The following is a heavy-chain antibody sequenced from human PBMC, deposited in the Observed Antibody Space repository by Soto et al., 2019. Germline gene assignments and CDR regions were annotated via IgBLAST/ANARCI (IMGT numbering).Heavy chain of an antibody. CDR3: ARGHGSYSPQFDP. J-gene: IGHJ5*02. Sequence: PSETLSLTCTVSGGSISSYYWSLIRQPPGKGLECIGYIYYSGSTNYNPSLKSRVTISVDTSKNQCSLKLSSVTAADTAVYYCARGHGSYSPQFDPWGQGTLVTVSS. CDR1: GGSISSYY. V-gene: IGHV4-59*01. D-gene: IGHD1-26*01. CDR2: IYYSGST.